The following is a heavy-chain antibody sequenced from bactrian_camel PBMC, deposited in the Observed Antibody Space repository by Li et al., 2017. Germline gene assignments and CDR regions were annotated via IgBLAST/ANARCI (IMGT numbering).Heavy chain of an antibody. CDR3: AALRYGGTWYPLCRARSADFAY. CDR2: MTGLGTPI. Sequence: DVQLVESGGGLVQPGGSLKLSCAASGFHFETSAMRWIRQAPGQGVEWIAGMTGLGTPIVYADSVKGRATISRDNGKMTLYLEMNSLKPEDTAMYYCAALRYGGTWYPLCRARSADFAYWGQGTQVTVS. D-gene: IGHD6*01. J-gene: IGHJ6*01. CDR1: GFHFETSA. V-gene: IGHV3S44*01.